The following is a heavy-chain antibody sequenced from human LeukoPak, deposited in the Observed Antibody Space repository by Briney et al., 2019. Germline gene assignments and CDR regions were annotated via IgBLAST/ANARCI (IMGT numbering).Heavy chain of an antibody. CDR3: ARSKHGYSGYDPKSWFDP. V-gene: IGHV5-51*01. J-gene: IGHJ5*02. D-gene: IGHD5-12*01. Sequence: GESLKISCKGSGYSFTSYWIGWVRQMPGKGLEWMGIIYPGDSDTRYSPSFQGQVTISADKSISTAYLQWSSLKASDTAMYYCARSKHGYSGYDPKSWFDPWGQGTLVTVSS. CDR1: GYSFTSYW. CDR2: IYPGDSDT.